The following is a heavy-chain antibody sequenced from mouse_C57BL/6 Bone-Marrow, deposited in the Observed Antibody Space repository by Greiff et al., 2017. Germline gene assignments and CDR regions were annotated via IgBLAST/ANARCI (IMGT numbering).Heavy chain of an antibody. CDR3: AIRRRGYYFDY. J-gene: IGHJ2*01. Sequence: VQLQQPGAELVKPGASVKVSCKASGYTFTSYWMHWVKQRPGQGLEWIGRIHPSDSDTNYNQQFKGKDTLTVDKSSSTAYMQLSSLTSEDSAVYYCAIRRRGYYFDYWGQGTTLPVSS. CDR2: IHPSDSDT. V-gene: IGHV1-74*01. CDR1: GYTFTSYW.